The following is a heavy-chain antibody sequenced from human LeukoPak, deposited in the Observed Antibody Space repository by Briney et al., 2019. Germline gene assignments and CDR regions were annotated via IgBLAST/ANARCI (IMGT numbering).Heavy chain of an antibody. CDR3: AKGLGSSGWYYYYYMDV. Sequence: GGSLRLSCAASGFTFSSYAMSWVRQAPGKGLEWVSAISGSGGSTYYADSVKGRFTISRDNSKNTLYLQMNSLRAEDTAVYYCAKGLGSSGWYYYYYMDVWGKGTTVTVPS. D-gene: IGHD6-19*01. V-gene: IGHV3-23*01. J-gene: IGHJ6*03. CDR1: GFTFSSYA. CDR2: ISGSGGST.